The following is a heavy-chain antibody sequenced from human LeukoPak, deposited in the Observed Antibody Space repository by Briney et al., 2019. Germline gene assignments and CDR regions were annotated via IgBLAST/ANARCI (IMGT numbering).Heavy chain of an antibody. J-gene: IGHJ4*02. CDR2: IYYSGST. Sequence: PSQTLSLTCTLSGGSISSGDYYWSWIRQPPGKGLEWIGYIYYSGSTYYNPSLKSRVTISVDTSKNQFSLKLSSVTAADTAVYYCARDRREGFGELPFDYWGQGTLVTVSS. CDR1: GGSISSGDYY. CDR3: ARDRREGFGELPFDY. D-gene: IGHD3-10*01. V-gene: IGHV4-30-4*01.